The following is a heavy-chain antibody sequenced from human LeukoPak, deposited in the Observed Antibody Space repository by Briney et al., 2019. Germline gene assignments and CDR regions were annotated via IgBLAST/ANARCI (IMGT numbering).Heavy chain of an antibody. CDR3: ARDKFEKDSSGYYRPGTFDY. CDR1: GGSFSGYY. V-gene: IGHV3-66*01. Sequence: ETLSLTCAVYGGSFSGYYMSWVRQAPGKGLEWVSVIYSGGSTYYADSVKGRFTISRDNSKNTLYLQMNSLRAEDTAVYYCARDKFEKDSSGYYRPGTFDYWGQGTLVTVSS. CDR2: IYSGGST. J-gene: IGHJ4*02. D-gene: IGHD3-22*01.